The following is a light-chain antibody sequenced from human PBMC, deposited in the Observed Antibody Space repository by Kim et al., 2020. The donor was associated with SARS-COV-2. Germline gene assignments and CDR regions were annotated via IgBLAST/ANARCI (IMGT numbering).Light chain of an antibody. Sequence: PGQSITIPCTGTSNDVGGYNYVSWYQQNPGKGPKLIIYDDNKRPSGVSNRFSASKSGNSASLTISGLQAEDEADYYCSSYTTSSVFFGGGTQLTVL. CDR2: DDN. V-gene: IGLV2-14*03. CDR3: SSYTTSSVF. CDR1: SNDVGGYNY. J-gene: IGLJ2*01.